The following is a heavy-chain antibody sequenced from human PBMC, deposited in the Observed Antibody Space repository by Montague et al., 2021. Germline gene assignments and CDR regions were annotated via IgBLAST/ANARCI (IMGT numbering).Heavy chain of an antibody. V-gene: IGHV3-74*01. CDR3: ARSYDS. D-gene: IGHD3-10*01. CDR2: IKTDGSST. Sequence: YLRLSCAASGFTFSSYWMHWVRQAPGKGPVWVSTIKTDGSSTNYADSVKGRFTISRDNAKNTLYLQMNSLRVEDTAVYYCARSYDSWGQGALVTVSS. CDR1: GFTFSSYW. J-gene: IGHJ4*02.